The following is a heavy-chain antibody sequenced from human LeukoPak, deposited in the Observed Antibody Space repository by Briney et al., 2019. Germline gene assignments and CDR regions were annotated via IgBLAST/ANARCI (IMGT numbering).Heavy chain of an antibody. CDR1: GYTITSYA. V-gene: IGHV7-4-1*02. CDR2: INTNTGNP. CDR3: ARGPHDSSGWSLYYYYYYGMDV. D-gene: IGHD6-19*01. Sequence: ASVKVSCKASGYTITSYAMNWVRQAPGQGLEWMGWINTNTGNPTYAQGFTGRFVFSLDTSVSTAYLQISSLKAEDTAVYYCARGPHDSSGWSLYYYYYYGMDVWGQGTTVTVSS. J-gene: IGHJ6*02.